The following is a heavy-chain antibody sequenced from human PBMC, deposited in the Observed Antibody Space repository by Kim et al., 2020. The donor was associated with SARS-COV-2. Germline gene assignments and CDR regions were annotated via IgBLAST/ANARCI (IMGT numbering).Heavy chain of an antibody. Sequence: GGSLRLSCAASGFTFSSYWMTWVRQAPGKGLEWVANIKPDGSEKYSVDSVKGRFTISRDNAKNSLYLQLNSLRVEDTAVYYCARYGISGTMDYWGQGTLVTVSS. CDR2: IKPDGSEK. V-gene: IGHV3-7*01. J-gene: IGHJ4*02. CDR3: ARYGISGTMDY. D-gene: IGHD1-20*01. CDR1: GFTFSSYW.